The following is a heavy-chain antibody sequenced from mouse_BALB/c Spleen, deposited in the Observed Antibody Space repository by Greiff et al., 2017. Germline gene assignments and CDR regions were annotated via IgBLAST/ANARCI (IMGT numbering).Heavy chain of an antibody. CDR1: GYTFSSYW. Sequence: VQLQQSGAELMKPGASVKISCKATGYTFSSYWIEWVKQRPGHGLEWIGEILPGSGSTNYNEKFKGKATFTADTSSNTAYMQLSSLTSEDSAVYYCARGGTVVGRFAYWGQGTLVTVSA. CDR2: ILPGSGST. J-gene: IGHJ3*01. D-gene: IGHD1-1*01. CDR3: ARGGTVVGRFAY. V-gene: IGHV1-9*01.